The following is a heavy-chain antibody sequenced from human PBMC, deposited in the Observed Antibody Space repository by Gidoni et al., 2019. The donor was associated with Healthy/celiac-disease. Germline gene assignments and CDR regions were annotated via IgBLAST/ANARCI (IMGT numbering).Heavy chain of an antibody. CDR3: ARDKGKVVVIQPDY. V-gene: IGHV3-33*01. Sequence: QVQLVEFGGGVVQPERSLRLSCAACGFNFSSDGMHWVCQARGKGLEWVAFIWYDGSNKYYADSVKGRFTISRDNSKNTLYLQMNSLRAEDTAVYYCARDKGKVVVIQPDYWGQGTLVTVSS. J-gene: IGHJ4*02. CDR2: IWYDGSNK. CDR1: GFNFSSDG. D-gene: IGHD3-22*01.